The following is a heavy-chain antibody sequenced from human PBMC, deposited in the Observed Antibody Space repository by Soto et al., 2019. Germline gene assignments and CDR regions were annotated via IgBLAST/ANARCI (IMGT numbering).Heavy chain of an antibody. D-gene: IGHD3-16*01. V-gene: IGHV2-70*01. CDR3: ARCRWGLDY. CDR1: GFSLSTSGMC. Sequence: SGPTLVNPPQTLTLTCTLSGFSLSTSGMCVSWIRQPPGKALEWLALIDWDDDKYYSTSLTTRLTISKDTSKNQVVLTMTNMDPVGTATYYCARCRWGLDYWGQVTPVTFSS. CDR2: IDWDDDK. J-gene: IGHJ4*02.